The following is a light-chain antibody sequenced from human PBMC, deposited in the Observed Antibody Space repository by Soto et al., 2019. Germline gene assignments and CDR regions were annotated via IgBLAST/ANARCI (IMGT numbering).Light chain of an antibody. J-gene: IGKJ2*01. CDR2: GAS. CDR3: QQYGSSPRMYA. Sequence: EIVLTQSPGTLSLSPGERATLSCRASQSVSTSYLAWYQQKPGQAPRLLIYGASSRATGIPGRFSGSASGTDFTLTISRLEPEDFAVYYCQQYGSSPRMYAFGEGTKLEIK. V-gene: IGKV3-20*01. CDR1: QSVSTSY.